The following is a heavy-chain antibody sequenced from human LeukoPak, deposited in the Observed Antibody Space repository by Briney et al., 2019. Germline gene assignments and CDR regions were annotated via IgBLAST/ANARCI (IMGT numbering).Heavy chain of an antibody. V-gene: IGHV3-7*01. CDR2: IKQDGGEK. Sequence: PGGSLTLSCAASGFTFSSYWMSWVRQAPGKGLEWVANIKQDGGEKYYVDSVKGRFTISRDNAKNSLYLQMNSLRAEDTAVYYCARHRLQLERRGLDYWGQGTLVTVSS. CDR1: GFTFSSYW. J-gene: IGHJ4*02. D-gene: IGHD1-1*01. CDR3: ARHRLQLERRGLDY.